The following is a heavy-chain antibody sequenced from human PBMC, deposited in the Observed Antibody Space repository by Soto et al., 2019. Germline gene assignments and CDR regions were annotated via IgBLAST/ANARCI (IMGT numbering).Heavy chain of an antibody. D-gene: IGHD5-18*01. CDR3: ARDHPHSYGVYYFDY. CDR2: IYYSGNT. CDR1: GGSISNAAYY. V-gene: IGHV4-39*07. Sequence: PSETLSLTCTVSGGSISNAAYYWGWIRQPPGKGLECIGIIYYSGNTYYSPSLKSRVTISVDTSKNQVSLKVNSVTAADTAVYYCARDHPHSYGVYYFDYWGQGTPVTVSS. J-gene: IGHJ4*02.